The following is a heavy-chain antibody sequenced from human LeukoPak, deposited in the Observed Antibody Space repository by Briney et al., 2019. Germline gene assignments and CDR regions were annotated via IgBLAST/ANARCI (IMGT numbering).Heavy chain of an antibody. J-gene: IGHJ4*02. V-gene: IGHV3-7*03. CDR3: ATKSGNYYNY. CDR1: GFTFSSYW. Sequence: GGSLRLSCAASGFTFSSYWMSWVRQAPGKGLEWVANIKQDGSEKYYVDSEKGRFTISRDNAKKSLYLQINSLRAEDTAVYYCATKSGNYYNYWGQGSLVTVSS. D-gene: IGHD1-26*01. CDR2: IKQDGSEK.